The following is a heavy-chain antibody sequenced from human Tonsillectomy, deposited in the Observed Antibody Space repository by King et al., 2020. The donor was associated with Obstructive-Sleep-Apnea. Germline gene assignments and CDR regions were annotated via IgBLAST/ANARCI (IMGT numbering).Heavy chain of an antibody. D-gene: IGHD3-3*02. CDR1: GFIFSRYS. J-gene: IGHJ3*02. CDR2: INFDSSEI. V-gene: IGHV3-48*01. CDR3: VRDLHWAFDI. Sequence: VQLVESGGGLVQPGGSLRLSCEASGFIFSRYSMNWIRQAPGKGLELGSYINFDSSEIYYADSVQGRFTISRDNARNSLYLQMNSLRAEDTAAYYCVRDLHWAFDIWGQGTTVTVSS.